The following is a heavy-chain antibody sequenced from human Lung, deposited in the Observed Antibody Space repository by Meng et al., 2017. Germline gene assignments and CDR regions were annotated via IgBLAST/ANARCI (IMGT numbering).Heavy chain of an antibody. CDR2: LIPVLNKA. CDR3: ARGRGNQPLFDF. V-gene: IGHV1-69*10. D-gene: IGHD2/OR15-2a*01. Sequence: QVQRVQAGAEVKKPGAAGKVACKTSGGSFSTYTFSWVRQAPGQGLEWMGGLIPVLNKAKSAPRFQDRVTFTADETTTTAYMELSSLTFEDTAVYFCARGRGNQPLFDFWGQGTLVTVSS. J-gene: IGHJ4*02. CDR1: GGSFSTYT.